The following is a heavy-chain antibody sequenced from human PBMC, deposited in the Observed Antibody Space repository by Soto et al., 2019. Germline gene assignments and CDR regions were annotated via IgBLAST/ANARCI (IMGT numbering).Heavy chain of an antibody. Sequence: QVQLVQSGAEVKKPGASVKVSCKASGFRFSSFGITWVRQAPGQGLEWMGWISTYSGDTNYAQKLQGRVTMTTDTSTSTVYMELRSLRSDDTGIYYCARGIAGYCTSTRCSAPHDNWFEPWGQGTLVTVSS. J-gene: IGHJ5*02. CDR1: GFRFSSFG. V-gene: IGHV1-18*01. CDR3: ARGIAGYCTSTRCSAPHDNWFEP. CDR2: ISTYSGDT. D-gene: IGHD2-2*01.